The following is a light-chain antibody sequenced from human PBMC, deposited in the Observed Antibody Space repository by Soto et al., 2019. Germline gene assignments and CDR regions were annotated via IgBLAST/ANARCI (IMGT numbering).Light chain of an antibody. V-gene: IGKV1-27*01. CDR2: AAS. J-gene: IGKJ3*01. CDR1: QGISNY. CDR3: QNYNRVPVT. Sequence: DIQMTQSPSSLSAYVGDRVTITCRASQGISNYLAWYQQKPGQVPKLLIYAASTLQSGVPSRFSGRGSGTDCTLTISSLQPEDVATYYCQNYNRVPVTFGPGTKVDIK.